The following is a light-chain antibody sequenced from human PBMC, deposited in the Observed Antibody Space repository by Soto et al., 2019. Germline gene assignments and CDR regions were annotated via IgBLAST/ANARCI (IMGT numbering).Light chain of an antibody. J-gene: IGKJ1*01. Sequence: GDRVTITCRASQSISSWLAWYQQKPGKAPKLLIYKASSLESGVPSRFAGSGSGTDFTLTISSLQPEDSASYFCLQDHNYFWTFGQGTKVDI. V-gene: IGKV1-5*03. CDR3: LQDHNYFWT. CDR2: KAS. CDR1: QSISSW.